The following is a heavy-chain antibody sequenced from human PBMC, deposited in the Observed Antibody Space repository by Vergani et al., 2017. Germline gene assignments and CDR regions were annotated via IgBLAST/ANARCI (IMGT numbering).Heavy chain of an antibody. J-gene: IGHJ4*02. D-gene: IGHD3-3*01. V-gene: IGHV4-4*02. CDR3: ARDFGSVSYFAY. Sequence: QVQLQESGPGLVKPSGTLSLTCAVSGGSTSSSNWWSWVRQPPGKGMEWIGEIYHSGSTNYNPSLRSRVTMSVDTSKNQFALKLRAVTAAYTAVYYRARDFGSVSYFAYWGQGTLVTVAS. CDR1: GGSTSSSNW. CDR2: IYHSGST.